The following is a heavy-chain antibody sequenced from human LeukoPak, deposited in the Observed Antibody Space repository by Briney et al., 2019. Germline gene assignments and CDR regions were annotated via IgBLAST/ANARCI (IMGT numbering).Heavy chain of an antibody. Sequence: PGGSLRLSCAASGFTFSDYYMSWLRQAPGKGLEWVSYISSSGSTIYYADSVKGRFTISRDNAKNSLYLQMNSLRAEDTAVYYCARNFRYCSGGSCYGDRYYFDYWGQGTLVTVSS. V-gene: IGHV3-11*04. J-gene: IGHJ4*02. CDR2: ISSSGSTI. D-gene: IGHD2-15*01. CDR1: GFTFSDYY. CDR3: ARNFRYCSGGSCYGDRYYFDY.